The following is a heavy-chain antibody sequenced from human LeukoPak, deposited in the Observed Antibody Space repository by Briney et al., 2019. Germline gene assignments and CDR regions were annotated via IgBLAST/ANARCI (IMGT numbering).Heavy chain of an antibody. CDR1: GYTFTTYG. J-gene: IGHJ4*02. Sequence: ASVKVACKTSGYTFTTYGISWVRQAPGQGLEWMGWISGSNGNAKYAQKVQGRVTMTTDTSTTTAYMEVRSLRSDDTAVYYCARDRDRMVQGVTALFDYWGQGTLVTVSS. CDR2: ISGSNGNA. CDR3: ARDRDRMVQGVTALFDY. V-gene: IGHV1-18*04. D-gene: IGHD3-10*01.